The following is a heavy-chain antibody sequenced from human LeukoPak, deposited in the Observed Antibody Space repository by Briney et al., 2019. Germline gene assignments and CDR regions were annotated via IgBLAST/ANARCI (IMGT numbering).Heavy chain of an antibody. V-gene: IGHV1-2*02. Sequence: GASVKVSCKASGGTFSSYAISWVRQAPGQGLEWMGWINANNDGSIYAQKFQGRVTMTRDTSINTAYMELSRLRSDDTAVYYCARKRGVGVDTNAFDMWGQGTMVTVSS. D-gene: IGHD3-3*01. CDR1: GGTFSSYA. CDR2: INANNDGS. J-gene: IGHJ3*02. CDR3: ARKRGVGVDTNAFDM.